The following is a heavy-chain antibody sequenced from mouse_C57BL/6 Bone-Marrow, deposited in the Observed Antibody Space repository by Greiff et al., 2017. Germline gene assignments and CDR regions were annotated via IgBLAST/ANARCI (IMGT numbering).Heavy chain of an antibody. CDR2: IHPNSGST. D-gene: IGHD2-5*01. Sequence: QLQQPGAELVKPGASVKLSCKASGYTFTSYWMHWVKQRPGQGLEWIGMIHPNSGSTNYNEKFKSKATLTVDKSSSTAYMQLSSLTSEDSAVYYCASLYYSNYGSYYYAMDYWGQGTSVTVSS. CDR3: ASLYYSNYGSYYYAMDY. V-gene: IGHV1-64*01. J-gene: IGHJ4*01. CDR1: GYTFTSYW.